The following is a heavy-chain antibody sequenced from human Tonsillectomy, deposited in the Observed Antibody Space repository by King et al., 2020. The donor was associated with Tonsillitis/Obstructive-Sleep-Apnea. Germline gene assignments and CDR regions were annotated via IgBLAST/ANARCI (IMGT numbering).Heavy chain of an antibody. CDR1: GYSFTGYW. V-gene: IGHV5-10-1*03. CDR2: IDPSDSYT. D-gene: IGHD3-22*01. J-gene: IGHJ4*02. CDR3: ASRDYYDSTGLGFDY. Sequence: VQLVESGAEVKKPGESLRISCKGSGYSFTGYWISWVRQMPGKGLEWMGRIDPSDSYTNYSPSFQGHVTISVDKSISTASLQWSSLKASDTAMYYYASRDYYDSTGLGFDYWGQGTLVTVSS.